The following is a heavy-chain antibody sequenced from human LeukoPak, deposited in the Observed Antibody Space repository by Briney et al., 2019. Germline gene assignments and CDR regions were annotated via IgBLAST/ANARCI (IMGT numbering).Heavy chain of an antibody. CDR2: LYPGDSDT. CDR3: ARHEESSGGVFDY. Sequence: LGESLKISFKGSGXSFTNYCIAWVRQMPGKGLEWMGILYPGDSDTRYSPSFQGQVTISADKFISTAYLQWSSLKASDTAMYYCARHEESSGGVFDYWGQGTLVTVSS. D-gene: IGHD3-10*01. J-gene: IGHJ4*02. CDR1: GXSFTNYC. V-gene: IGHV5-51*01.